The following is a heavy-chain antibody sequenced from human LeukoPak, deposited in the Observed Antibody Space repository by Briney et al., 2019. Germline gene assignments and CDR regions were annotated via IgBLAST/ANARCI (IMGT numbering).Heavy chain of an antibody. CDR1: GGTFSSYA. V-gene: IGHV1-69*13. Sequence: ASVTVSCKASGGTFSSYAISWVRQAPGQGLEWMGGIIPIFGTANYAQKFQGRVTITADESTSTAYMELSSLRSEDTAVYYCARGDYGDRYYYYYMDVWGKGTTVTVSS. CDR2: IIPIFGTA. D-gene: IGHD4-17*01. CDR3: ARGDYGDRYYYYYMDV. J-gene: IGHJ6*03.